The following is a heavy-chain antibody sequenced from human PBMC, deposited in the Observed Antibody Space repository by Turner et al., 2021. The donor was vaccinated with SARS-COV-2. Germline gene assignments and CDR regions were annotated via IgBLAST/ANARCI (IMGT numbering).Heavy chain of an antibody. CDR3: VASVRRSGYFQR. J-gene: IGHJ1*01. Sequence: QLLVQESGPALVKPSQTLSLPCTVSDVSITSNSPDWGWDRQAPGKGLEWIGITYGPGGSYYNPSLRGRVTISVDPSQNPFSLILRSVTAADTAVYYCVASVRRSGYFQRWGQGSLVSVSS. CDR1: DVSITSNSPD. CDR2: TYGPGGS. V-gene: IGHV4-39*02.